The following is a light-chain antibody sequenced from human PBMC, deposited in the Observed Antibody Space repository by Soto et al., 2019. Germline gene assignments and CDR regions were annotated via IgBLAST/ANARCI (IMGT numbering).Light chain of an antibody. CDR2: GAS. J-gene: IGKJ2*01. V-gene: IGKV3-15*01. CDR1: QSVSSN. CDR3: HHYNSWPYT. Sequence: EIVMTQSPDTLSVSPGERATLSCRASQSVSSNLAWYQQKPGQAPRLLIYGASTRATGFPARFSGSGSGTEFTLTISSLQSEDFAVYYCHHYNSWPYTVGQGTKVDIK.